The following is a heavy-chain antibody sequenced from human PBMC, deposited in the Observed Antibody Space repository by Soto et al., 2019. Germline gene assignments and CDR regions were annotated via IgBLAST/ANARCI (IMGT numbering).Heavy chain of an antibody. D-gene: IGHD2-8*01. CDR3: AHPRGYGVFDAYDI. CDR2: ISANGAYT. J-gene: IGHJ3*02. Sequence: GQLLESGGGLVQPGGSLRVSCAASGFTFSTYAMNWVRQAPGKGLEWVSAISANGAYTYYADSVKGRFTVSRDNSVNALYLQMNSLRIEDTAVYYCAHPRGYGVFDAYDIWGQGTMVTVSS. CDR1: GFTFSTYA. V-gene: IGHV3-23*01.